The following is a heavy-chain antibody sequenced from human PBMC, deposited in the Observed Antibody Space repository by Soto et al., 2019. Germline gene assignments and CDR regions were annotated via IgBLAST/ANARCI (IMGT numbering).Heavy chain of an antibody. D-gene: IGHD4-17*01. Sequence: SETLSLTCTVSGGSISGGSYYWGWIRQPPGKGLECIGSVHYSGSTDYNPSLKSRVTISVDTSKNQFSLKLTSVTAADTAVYFCASFSGATYGDYGGGINYWGQGTPVTVYS. CDR1: GGSISGGSYY. CDR3: ASFSGATYGDYGGGINY. V-gene: IGHV4-39*01. J-gene: IGHJ4*02. CDR2: VHYSGST.